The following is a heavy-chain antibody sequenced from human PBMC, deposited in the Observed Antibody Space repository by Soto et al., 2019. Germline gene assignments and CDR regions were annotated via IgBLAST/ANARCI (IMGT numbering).Heavy chain of an antibody. CDR1: GYTFTSYA. D-gene: IGHD3-3*01. Sequence: EASVKVSCKASGYTFTSYAMHWVRQAPGQRLEWMGWINAGNGNTKYSQKFQGRVTITRDTSASTAYMELSSLRSEDTAVYYCARERGLTIFGVVISDFDYWGQGTLVTVSS. J-gene: IGHJ4*02. V-gene: IGHV1-3*01. CDR3: ARERGLTIFGVVISDFDY. CDR2: INAGNGNT.